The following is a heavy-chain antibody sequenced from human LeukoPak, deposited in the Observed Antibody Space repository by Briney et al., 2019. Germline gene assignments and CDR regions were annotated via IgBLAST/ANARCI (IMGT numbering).Heavy chain of an antibody. CDR1: GYSIGRDYY. V-gene: IGHV4-38-2*02. D-gene: IGHD5-12*01. Sequence: SETLSLTRKVSGYSIGRDYYWAWLRQPPGKGLEWIGSIFHTGRTVYNPSYESRLTISMDTSKNEFFLRLNSVTAADTAVYFCARDGGYPTTDEGFDPWGLGTLVTVSS. J-gene: IGHJ5*02. CDR2: IFHTGRT. CDR3: ARDGGYPTTDEGFDP.